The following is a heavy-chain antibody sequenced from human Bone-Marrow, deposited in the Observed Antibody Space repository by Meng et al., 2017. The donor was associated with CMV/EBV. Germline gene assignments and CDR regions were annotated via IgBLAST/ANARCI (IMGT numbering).Heavy chain of an antibody. CDR3: ARDAIGGSDGYYGLEV. CDR1: GFTVTSNY. D-gene: IGHD1-26*01. V-gene: IGHV3-53*01. Sequence: GESLKISCASSGFTVTSNYMSWVRQAPGKGLEWVSVIYSGGSTYYADSVKDRFTISRDDSKNTLYLQRNSLRVEDTAVYYCARDAIGGSDGYYGLEVWGQGTTVTVSS. CDR2: IYSGGST. J-gene: IGHJ6*02.